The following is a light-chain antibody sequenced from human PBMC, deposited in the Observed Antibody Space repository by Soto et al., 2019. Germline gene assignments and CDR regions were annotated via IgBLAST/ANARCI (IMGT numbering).Light chain of an antibody. J-gene: IGKJ1*01. CDR2: AAS. CDR3: QQSYSTLWT. Sequence: DIQMTQSPSSLSASVGDRVTITCRASQSISSYLNWYQQKPGKAPKLLIYAASSLQSGVPSRFNGSGSGTDFTLTISSXQPEDFATYNCQQSYSTLWTFGQGTKVDIK. CDR1: QSISSY. V-gene: IGKV1-39*01.